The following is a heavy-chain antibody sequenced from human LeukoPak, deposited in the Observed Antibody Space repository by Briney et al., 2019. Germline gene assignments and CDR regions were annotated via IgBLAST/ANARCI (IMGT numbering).Heavy chain of an antibody. V-gene: IGHV3-15*01. CDR1: GFTVSSNY. Sequence: GGSLRLSCAASGFTVSSNYMSWVRQAPGKGLEWVGRIKSKTDGGTTDYAAPVKGRCTISRDDSKNTLYLQMNSLKTEDTAVYYCTTGSAYFDYWGQGTLVTVSS. CDR2: IKSKTDGGTT. D-gene: IGHD3-3*01. J-gene: IGHJ4*02. CDR3: TTGSAYFDY.